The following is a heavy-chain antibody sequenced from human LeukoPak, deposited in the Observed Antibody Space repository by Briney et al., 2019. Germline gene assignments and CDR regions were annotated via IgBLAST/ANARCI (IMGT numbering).Heavy chain of an antibody. V-gene: IGHV3-21*01. CDR2: ISSSSSYK. Sequence: GGSLRLSCAASGFSFSLYSMTWVRQAPGKGLEWVSSISSSSSYKFYADSVKGRFTVSRGSAKNSLYLQMNSLRAEDTAVYYCARETRQQVDYFDYWGQGTLVTVSS. CDR3: ARETRQQVDYFDY. J-gene: IGHJ4*02. CDR1: GFSFSLYS. D-gene: IGHD6-13*01.